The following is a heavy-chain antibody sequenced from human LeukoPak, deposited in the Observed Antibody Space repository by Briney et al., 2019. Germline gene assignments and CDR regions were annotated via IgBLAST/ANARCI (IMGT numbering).Heavy chain of an antibody. Sequence: GGSLRLSCAASGFTFSSYSMNWVRQAPGKGLEWVSTISASGGSTYYADSVKGPFTISRDNSKNTLYLQMNSLRAEDTAVYYCAKDLYYYDSKVNAFDIWGQGTMVTVSS. CDR3: AKDLYYYDSKVNAFDI. CDR2: ISASGGST. V-gene: IGHV3-23*01. D-gene: IGHD3-22*01. J-gene: IGHJ3*02. CDR1: GFTFSSYS.